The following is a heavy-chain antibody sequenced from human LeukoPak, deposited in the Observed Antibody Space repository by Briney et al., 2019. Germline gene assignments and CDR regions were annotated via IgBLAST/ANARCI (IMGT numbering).Heavy chain of an antibody. J-gene: IGHJ4*02. V-gene: IGHV3-9*01. CDR1: GFSFDDYA. CDR2: ISWSSGSI. Sequence: PGRSLILSCSASGFSFDDYAMHWVRQAPGKGLEWVSGISWSSGSIGYADSVKGRFTISRDKAKNSLYLQMNSLRAEDTDLYYCAKGQRGYSGYALDYWGQGNLVTVSS. D-gene: IGHD5-12*01. CDR3: AKGQRGYSGYALDY.